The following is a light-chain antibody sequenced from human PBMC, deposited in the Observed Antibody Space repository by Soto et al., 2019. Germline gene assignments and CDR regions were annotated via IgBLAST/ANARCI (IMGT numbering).Light chain of an antibody. J-gene: IGLJ3*02. CDR2: NNN. Sequence: QSVLTQPPSVSGPPGKRVTIPCPGGSSNIGADFDVHWYQRLPGTAPKLLIYNNNIRPSGVPDRFSGSKSGTSASLAITGLQAEDEADYFCQSHDNTLITSWVFGGGTKVTVL. CDR3: QSHDNTLITSWV. V-gene: IGLV1-40*01. CDR1: SSNIGADFD.